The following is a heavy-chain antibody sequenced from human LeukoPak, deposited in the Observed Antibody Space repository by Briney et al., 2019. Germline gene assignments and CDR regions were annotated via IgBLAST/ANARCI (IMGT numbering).Heavy chain of an antibody. Sequence: GGSLRLSSAASGFAFSSYGMYWVRQTPGKGLEWVAYLKKDGTYSNYADSVRGRFTIARDNCKNTLDLQMSSLSVEATSVYYCASGEPTRWTLDVWGQGNLVTVFS. V-gene: IGHV3-30*02. CDR3: ASGEPTRWTLDV. D-gene: IGHD1-14*01. J-gene: IGHJ4*02. CDR1: GFAFSSYG. CDR2: LKKDGTYS.